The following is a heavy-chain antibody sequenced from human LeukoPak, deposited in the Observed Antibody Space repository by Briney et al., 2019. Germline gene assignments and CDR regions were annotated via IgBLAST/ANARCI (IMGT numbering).Heavy chain of an antibody. V-gene: IGHV3-30*18. J-gene: IGHJ3*02. CDR3: AKADWELRAFDI. Sequence: PGGSLRLSCAASGFTFSSYGMHWVRQAPGKGLEWVAVISYDGSNKYYADSVKGRFTISRDNSKNTLYLQMSSLRAEDTAVYYCAKADWELRAFDIWGQGTMVTVSS. D-gene: IGHD1-26*01. CDR2: ISYDGSNK. CDR1: GFTFSSYG.